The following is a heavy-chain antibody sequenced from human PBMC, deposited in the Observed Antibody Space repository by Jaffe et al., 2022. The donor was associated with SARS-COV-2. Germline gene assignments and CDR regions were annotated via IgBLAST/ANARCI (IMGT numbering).Heavy chain of an antibody. V-gene: IGHV1-69*01. CDR1: GGTFSSYA. D-gene: IGHD5-12*01. CDR3: AGPGYSGYDFRSWFDP. Sequence: QVQLVQSGAEVKKPGSSVKVSCKASGGTFSSYAISWVRQAPGQGLEWMGGIIPIFGTANYAQKFQGRVTITADESTSTAYMELSSLRSEDTAVYYCAGPGYSGYDFRSWFDPWGQGTLVTVSS. CDR2: IIPIFGTA. J-gene: IGHJ5*02.